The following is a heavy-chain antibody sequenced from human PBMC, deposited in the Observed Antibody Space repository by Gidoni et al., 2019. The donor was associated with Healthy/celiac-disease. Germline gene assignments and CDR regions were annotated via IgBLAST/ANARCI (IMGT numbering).Heavy chain of an antibody. V-gene: IGHV4-39*01. CDR1: GGSISSSSYY. CDR3: ARPSSSWYMDAFDI. CDR2: IYYSGST. Sequence: QLQLQESGPGLVKPSETLSLTCTVSGGSISSSSYYWGWIRQPPGKGLEWIGSIYYSGSTYYNPSLKSRVTISVDTSKNQFSLKLSSVTAADTAVYYCARPSSSWYMDAFDIWGQGTMVTVSS. J-gene: IGHJ3*02. D-gene: IGHD6-13*01.